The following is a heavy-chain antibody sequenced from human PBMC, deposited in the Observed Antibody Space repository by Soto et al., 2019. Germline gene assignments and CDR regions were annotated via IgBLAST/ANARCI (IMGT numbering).Heavy chain of an antibody. CDR3: ARESLLCSGGSCYRRYYFDY. J-gene: IGHJ4*02. D-gene: IGHD2-15*01. Sequence: GGSLRLSCAASGFTFSSYAMHWVRQAPGKGLEWVAVISYDGSNKYYADSVKGRFTISRDNSKNTLYLQMNSLRAEDTAVYYCARESLLCSGGSCYRRYYFDYWGQGTLVTVSS. V-gene: IGHV3-30-3*01. CDR2: ISYDGSNK. CDR1: GFTFSSYA.